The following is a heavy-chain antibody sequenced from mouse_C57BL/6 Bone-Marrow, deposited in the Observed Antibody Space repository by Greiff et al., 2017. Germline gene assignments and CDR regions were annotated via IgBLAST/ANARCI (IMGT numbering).Heavy chain of an antibody. J-gene: IGHJ2*01. Sequence: EVQRVESGEGLVKPGGSLKLSCAASGFTFSSYAMSWVRQTPEKRLEWVAYISSGGDYIYYADTVKGRFTISRDNARNTLYLQMSSLKSEDTAMYYCTRDRGWDAFDDWGQGTTLTVSS. D-gene: IGHD4-1*01. V-gene: IGHV5-9-1*02. CDR1: GFTFSSYA. CDR3: TRDRGWDAFDD. CDR2: ISSGGDYI.